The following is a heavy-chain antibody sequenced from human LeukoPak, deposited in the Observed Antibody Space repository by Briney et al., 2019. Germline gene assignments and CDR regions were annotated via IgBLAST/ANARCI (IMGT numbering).Heavy chain of an antibody. D-gene: IGHD3-10*01. CDR3: ARSGSYYGSGSYYSDY. CDR1: GFTFSAAW. Sequence: GSLRLSCAASGFTFSAAWMSWVRQSPGKGLEWVGHIKSKTDGGTTDYAAPVKDRFTISRDDSQNTLYLQMNSLRAEDRAVYYCARSGSYYGSGSYYSDYWGQGTQVTVSS. V-gene: IGHV3-15*01. CDR2: IKSKTDGGTT. J-gene: IGHJ4*02.